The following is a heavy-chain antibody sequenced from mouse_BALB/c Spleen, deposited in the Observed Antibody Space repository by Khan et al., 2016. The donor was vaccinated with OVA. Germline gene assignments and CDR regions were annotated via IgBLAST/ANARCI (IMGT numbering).Heavy chain of an antibody. D-gene: IGHD2-14*01. CDR1: DFSLSTYG. V-gene: IGHV2-4-1*01. CDR3: TRVYYRYDRYFDV. CDR2: IWSGGST. Sequence: QVQLQQSGPGLVQPSQSLSITCTVTDFSLSTYGIHWVRQSPGKGLEWLGVIWSGGSTDYNAAFISRLSISKDNSKSQVFFKMNSLQTDDTAIYYCTRVYYRYDRYFDVWGAGTTGTVAS. J-gene: IGHJ1*01.